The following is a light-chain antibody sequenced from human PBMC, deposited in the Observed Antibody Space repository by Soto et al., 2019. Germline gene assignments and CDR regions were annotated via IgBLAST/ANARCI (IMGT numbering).Light chain of an antibody. Sequence: EIVLTQSPATLSLFPGERATLSCRASQRVSSYLAWYQQKPGQAPRLLMYAASNRATGIPARFSGSGSGTDFTLTISSLEPEDFAVYYCQHRSNFGGGTKVEIK. CDR2: AAS. CDR3: QHRSN. J-gene: IGKJ4*01. V-gene: IGKV3-11*01. CDR1: QRVSSY.